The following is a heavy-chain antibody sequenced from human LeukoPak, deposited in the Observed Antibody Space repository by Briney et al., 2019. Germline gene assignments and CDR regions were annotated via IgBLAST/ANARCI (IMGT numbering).Heavy chain of an antibody. V-gene: IGHV3-33*01. CDR2: IWYDGSNK. CDR1: GFTFSSYG. J-gene: IGHJ4*02. Sequence: PGGSLRLSCAASGFTFSSYGMHWVRQAPGKGLEWVAVIWYDGSNKYYADSVKGRFTISRDNSKNTLYLQMNSLRAEGTAVYYCARDPRYSGYDFSYFDYWGQGTLVTVSS. D-gene: IGHD5-12*01. CDR3: ARDPRYSGYDFSYFDY.